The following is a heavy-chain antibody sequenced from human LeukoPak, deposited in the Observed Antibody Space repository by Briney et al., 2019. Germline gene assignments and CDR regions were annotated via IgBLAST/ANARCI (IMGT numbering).Heavy chain of an antibody. J-gene: IGHJ2*01. CDR3: ARLDGGNWYFDL. V-gene: IGHV4-59*08. CDR1: GGSIGSYY. D-gene: IGHD4-23*01. Sequence: SETLSLTCTVSGGSIGSYYWSWIRQPPGKGLEWIGYIYYSRSTNYNPSHKSRVTISVDTSKNQFSLKLSSVTAADTAVYYCARLDGGNWYFDLWGRGTLVTVSS. CDR2: IYYSRST.